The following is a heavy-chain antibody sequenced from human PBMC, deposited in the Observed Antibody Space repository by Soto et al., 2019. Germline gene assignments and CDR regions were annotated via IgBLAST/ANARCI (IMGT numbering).Heavy chain of an antibody. D-gene: IGHD2-15*01. CDR2: IYHSGST. CDR3: ARLIVWWYYFDY. Sequence: SETLSLTCAVSGGSISSSNWWSWVRQPPGKGLEWIGEIYHSGSTNYNPSLKSRVTISVDKSKNQFSPKLSSVTAADTAVYYCARLIVWWYYFDYWGQGTLVTVSS. J-gene: IGHJ4*02. V-gene: IGHV4-4*02. CDR1: GGSISSSNW.